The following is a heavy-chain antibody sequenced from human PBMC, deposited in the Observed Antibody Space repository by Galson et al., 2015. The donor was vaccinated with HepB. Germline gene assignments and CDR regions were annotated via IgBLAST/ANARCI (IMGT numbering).Heavy chain of an antibody. D-gene: IGHD6-13*01. CDR3: ASPPRYSSSWAHLH. CDR1: GGSISSGGYY. J-gene: IGHJ4*02. V-gene: IGHV4-31*03. Sequence: TLSLTCTVSGGSISSGGYYWSWIRQHPGKGLEWIGYIYYSGSTYYNPSLKSRVTISVDTSKNQFSLKLSSVTAADTAVYYCASPPRYSSSWAHLHWGQGTLVTVSS. CDR2: IYYSGST.